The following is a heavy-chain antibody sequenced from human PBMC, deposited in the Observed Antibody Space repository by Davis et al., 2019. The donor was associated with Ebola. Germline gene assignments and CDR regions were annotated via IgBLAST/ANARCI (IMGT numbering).Heavy chain of an antibody. CDR1: GYSFTSYW. J-gene: IGHJ6*02. CDR2: IYPGDSDT. CDR3: ARRFGVTGTTGYYYYGMDV. V-gene: IGHV5-51*01. Sequence: GESLKISCKGSGYSFTSYWIGWVRQMPGKGLEWMGIIYPGDSDTRYSPSFQGQVTISADKSISTAYLQWSSLKASDTAMYYCARRFGVTGTTGYYYYGMDVWGQGTTVTVSS. D-gene: IGHD1-7*01.